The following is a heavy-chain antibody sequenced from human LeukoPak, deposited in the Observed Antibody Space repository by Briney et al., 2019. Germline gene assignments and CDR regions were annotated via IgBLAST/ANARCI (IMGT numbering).Heavy chain of an antibody. Sequence: KPSETLSLTCTVSGGSISSYYWSWIRQSPGKGLEWIGYIYYSGSTNYNPSLKSRVTISVDTSKNQFSLKLSSVTAADTAVYYCARDGSGGSCYSCPFGSFDPWGQGTLVTVSS. D-gene: IGHD2-15*01. J-gene: IGHJ5*02. CDR2: IYYSGST. CDR1: GGSISSYY. V-gene: IGHV4-59*12. CDR3: ARDGSGGSCYSCPFGSFDP.